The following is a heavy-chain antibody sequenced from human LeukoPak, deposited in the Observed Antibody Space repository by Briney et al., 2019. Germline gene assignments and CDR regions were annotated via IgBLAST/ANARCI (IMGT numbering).Heavy chain of an antibody. J-gene: IGHJ5*02. CDR2: IFPSGGEI. Sequence: GGSLRLSCAASGFTFSTFAMIWVRQPPGKGLEWVSSIFPSGGEIHYADSVRGRFTISRDNSKSTLSLQMNSLRDEDTAVYYCANPPTVTTIRFDPWGQGTLVTVSS. CDR1: GFTFSTFA. V-gene: IGHV3-23*01. D-gene: IGHD4-17*01. CDR3: ANPPTVTTIRFDP.